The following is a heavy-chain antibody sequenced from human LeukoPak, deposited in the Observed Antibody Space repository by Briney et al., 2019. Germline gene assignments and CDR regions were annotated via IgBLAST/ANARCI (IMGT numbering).Heavy chain of an antibody. CDR2: IYHSGST. CDR1: GYSISSGYY. D-gene: IGHD5-18*01. V-gene: IGHV4-38-2*01. CDR3: ARGIRGYSSY. Sequence: PSETLSLTCAVSGYSISSGYYWGWIRQPPGKGLEWIGSIYHSGSTYYNPSLKSRVTISVDTSKNQFSLKLSSVTAADTAVYYCARGIRGYSSYWGQGTLVTVSS. J-gene: IGHJ4*02.